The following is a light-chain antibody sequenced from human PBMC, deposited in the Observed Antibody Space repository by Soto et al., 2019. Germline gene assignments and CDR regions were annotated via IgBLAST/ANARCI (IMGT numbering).Light chain of an antibody. J-gene: IGLJ2*01. CDR2: SND. Sequence: QAVVSQPPSASGTPGQRVTISCSGRSSNIGSNIVNWYQQLPGTAPKLLIYSNDQRPSGVPDRFSGSKSGTSASLAINGLQSEDEADYYSSACDASLNAVLFDGGTKLTVL. CDR1: SSNIGSNI. CDR3: SACDASLNAVL. V-gene: IGLV1-44*01.